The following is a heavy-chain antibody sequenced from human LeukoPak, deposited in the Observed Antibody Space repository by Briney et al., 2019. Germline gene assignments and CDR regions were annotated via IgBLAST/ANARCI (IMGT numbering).Heavy chain of an antibody. CDR3: VHRRYATQFDH. CDR2: IYWDDDK. Sequence: SGPTLVKPSWSLMLKWWFSVGAISTSGVGVGLIRQPPGKALEWLALIYWDDDKRYSPSLKSRLTITEDNSKNQVVLRMTHIDPLDRLTHCCVHRRYATQFDHWARRTLVTVSS. J-gene: IGHJ4*02. CDR1: VGAISTSGVG. D-gene: IGHD2-8*01. V-gene: IGHV2-5*02.